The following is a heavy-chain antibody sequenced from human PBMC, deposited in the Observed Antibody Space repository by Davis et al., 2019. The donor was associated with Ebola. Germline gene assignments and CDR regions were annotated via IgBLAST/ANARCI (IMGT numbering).Heavy chain of an antibody. CDR1: GYTFTGYY. V-gene: IGHV1-2*04. CDR2: INPNSGGT. D-gene: IGHD4-23*01. J-gene: IGHJ4*02. Sequence: ASVKVSCKASGYTFTGYYMHWVRQAPGQGLEWMGWINPNSGGTNYAQKFQGWVTMTRDTSISTAYMELSRLRSDDTAVYYCAREFPVQDYGGNSVYDYWGQGTLVTVSS. CDR3: AREFPVQDYGGNSVYDY.